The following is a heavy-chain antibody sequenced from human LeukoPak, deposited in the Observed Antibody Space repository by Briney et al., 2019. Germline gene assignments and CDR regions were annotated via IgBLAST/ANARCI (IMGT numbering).Heavy chain of an antibody. CDR1: GGSISSSSYY. CDR3: ATPTAGGGTIDY. J-gene: IGHJ4*02. D-gene: IGHD3-16*01. Sequence: SETLSLTCTVSGGSISSSSYYWGWIRQPPGKGLEWFGSIYYSGSTYYNPSLKSRVTISVDTSKNQFSLKLSSVTAGDTAVYYCATPTAGGGTIDYWGQGTLVTVSS. CDR2: IYYSGST. V-gene: IGHV4-39*01.